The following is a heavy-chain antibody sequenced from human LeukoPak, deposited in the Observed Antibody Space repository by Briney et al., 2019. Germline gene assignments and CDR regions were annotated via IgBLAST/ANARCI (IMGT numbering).Heavy chain of an antibody. CDR2: IYYSGST. D-gene: IGHD4-17*01. CDR1: GGSISSSSYY. CDR3: ARTLSTVTPGDAFDI. J-gene: IGHJ3*02. Sequence: PSETLSLTCTVSGGSISSSSYYWGWVRQPRGKGLEWIGSIYYSGSTYYHPSRKSQITIPVYTSKNQFSLKLSSVTAADTAVYYCARTLSTVTPGDAFDIWGQGTMVTVSS. V-gene: IGHV4-39*01.